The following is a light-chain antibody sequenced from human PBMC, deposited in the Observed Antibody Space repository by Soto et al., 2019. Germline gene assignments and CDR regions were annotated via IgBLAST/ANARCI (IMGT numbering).Light chain of an antibody. CDR2: AAS. V-gene: IGKV1-39*01. Sequence: DIQMTQSPSSLSASVGDRVTITCRTSQTISKYLNWYQQKPGKAPKLLIYAASSLQSGVPSRFSGSGSGTDFTLTISSLQPEDFATYYCQQSYSTSALTFGGGTKVDIK. J-gene: IGKJ4*01. CDR1: QTISKY. CDR3: QQSYSTSALT.